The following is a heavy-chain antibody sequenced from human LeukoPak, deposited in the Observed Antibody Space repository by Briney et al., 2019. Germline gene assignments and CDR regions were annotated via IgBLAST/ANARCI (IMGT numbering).Heavy chain of an antibody. V-gene: IGHV3-74*01. CDR2: INSDGSST. Sequence: QPGGSLRLSCAASGLTFNNYWMHWVRQAPGKGLVWVSRINSDGSSTNYADSVKGRFTISRDNAKNTLYLQMNSLRAEDTAVYYCARGGSYSSSSFDYWGQGTLVTVSS. CDR3: ARGGSYSSSSFDY. D-gene: IGHD6-6*01. CDR1: GLTFNNYW. J-gene: IGHJ4*02.